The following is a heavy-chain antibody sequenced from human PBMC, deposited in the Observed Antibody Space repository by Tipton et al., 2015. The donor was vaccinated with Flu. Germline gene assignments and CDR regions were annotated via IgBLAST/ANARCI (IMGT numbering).Heavy chain of an antibody. CDR3: ARRDYSNYVSEPKNWFDP. CDR1: GSSITSSSY. Sequence: TLSLTCSVFGSSITSSSYWGWIRQPPGKRLERIGTISHYGRSYYEPSLGSRVTISIDTSKNQFSLRLTSVTAADTAVYYCARRDYSNYVSEPKNWFDPWGQGILVTVSS. CDR2: ISHYGRS. V-gene: IGHV4-38-2*01. J-gene: IGHJ5*02. D-gene: IGHD4-11*01.